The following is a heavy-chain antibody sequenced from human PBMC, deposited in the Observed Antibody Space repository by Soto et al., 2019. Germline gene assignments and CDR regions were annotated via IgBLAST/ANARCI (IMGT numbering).Heavy chain of an antibody. CDR2: ISGSGGST. J-gene: IGHJ4*02. CDR1: GFTFSSYA. V-gene: IGHV3-23*01. D-gene: IGHD1-26*01. CDR3: ARRCSGSHYDY. Sequence: GGSLRLSCAASGFTFSSYAMRWVRQAPVKGLEWVSAISGSGGSTYYADSVKGRFTISRDNSKNTLCLQMNSLRAEDTAVYYCARRCSGSHYDYWGQGTLVTVSS.